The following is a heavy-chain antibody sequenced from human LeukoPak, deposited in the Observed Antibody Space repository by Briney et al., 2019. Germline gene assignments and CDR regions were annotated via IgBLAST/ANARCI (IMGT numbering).Heavy chain of an antibody. CDR3: AIRTLGLLRKGGAMDV. J-gene: IGHJ6*03. Sequence: GASVKVSCKASGYIFTDYYMHWVRQAPGQELGWMGRINPNSGGTNYAQKFQGRVTMTRDTSISTAYMELSRLRSDDTAVYYCAIRTLGLLRKGGAMDVWGKGTTVTVSS. CDR2: INPNSGGT. D-gene: IGHD5-12*01. V-gene: IGHV1-2*06. CDR1: GYIFTDYY.